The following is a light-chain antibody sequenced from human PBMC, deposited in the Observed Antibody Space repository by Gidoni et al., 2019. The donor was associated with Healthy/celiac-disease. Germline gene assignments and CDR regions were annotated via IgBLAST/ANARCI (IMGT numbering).Light chain of an antibody. CDR1: QSVSSSY. CDR3: QQYGSSPRGVT. CDR2: GAS. V-gene: IGKV3-20*01. J-gene: IGKJ3*01. Sequence: EIVLTQSPGTLSLSPGERATLSCRASQSVSSSYLAWYQQKPGQAPRLLIYGASSRATGIPDRFSGSGSGTDFPLPIRRLEPEDFAGYYCQQYGSSPRGVTFGPXTKVDIK.